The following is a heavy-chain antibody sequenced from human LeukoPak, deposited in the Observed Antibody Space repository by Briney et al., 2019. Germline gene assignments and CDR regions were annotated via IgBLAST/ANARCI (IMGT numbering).Heavy chain of an antibody. V-gene: IGHV4-39*01. J-gene: IGHJ4*02. D-gene: IGHD3-22*01. Sequence: SETLSLTCTVSGGSISSSSYYWGWLRPPPGMGLEWIGSIYYSGSTYYDPSLKSRVTISVDTSKNQFSLKLSSVTAADTAVYYCARLPRGDYYDSSGYYSYYFDYWGQGTLVTVSS. CDR2: IYYSGST. CDR3: ARLPRGDYYDSSGYYSYYFDY. CDR1: GGSISSSSYY.